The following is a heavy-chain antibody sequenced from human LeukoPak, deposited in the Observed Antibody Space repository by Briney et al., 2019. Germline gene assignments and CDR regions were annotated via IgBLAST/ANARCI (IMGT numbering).Heavy chain of an antibody. CDR3: ARAYSSSKANWYFDL. CDR2: IYYSGST. D-gene: IGHD6-13*01. CDR1: GGSISSYY. J-gene: IGHJ2*01. V-gene: IGHV4-59*01. Sequence: SETLSLTCTVSGGSISSYYWSWIRQPPGKGLEWIGYIYYSGSTNYNPSLKSRVTISVDTSKNQFSLKLSSVTAADTPVYYCARAYSSSKANWYFDLWGRGTLVTVSS.